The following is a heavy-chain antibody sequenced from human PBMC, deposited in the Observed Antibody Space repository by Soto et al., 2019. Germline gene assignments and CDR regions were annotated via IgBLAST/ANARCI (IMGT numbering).Heavy chain of an antibody. D-gene: IGHD6-19*01. V-gene: IGHV1-18*01. CDR2: ISAYNGNT. CDR3: ARVWSAVAGPYDAFDI. CDR1: GFTFSSYG. Sequence: QVQLVESGGGVVQPGRSLRLSCAASGFTFSSYGMHWVRQAPGKGLEWVGWISAYNGNTNYAQKLQGRVTMTTDTSTSTAYMELRSLRSDDTAVYYCARVWSAVAGPYDAFDIWGQGTMVTVSS. J-gene: IGHJ3*02.